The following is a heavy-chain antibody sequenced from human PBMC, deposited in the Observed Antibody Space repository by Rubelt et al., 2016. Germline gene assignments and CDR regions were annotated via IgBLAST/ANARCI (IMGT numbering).Heavy chain of an antibody. D-gene: IGHD6-13*01. Sequence: EVQLVESGGGLVQPGGSLRLSCAASGFTFSSYAMSWVRQAPGKGLEWVSAISGSGGSTYYAESVKCRFTISRDNSKNTLYLRMNSLRAEDTAGDDCAKDGTAAGTGWFDPWGQGTLVTVSS. CDR3: AKDGTAAGTGWFDP. J-gene: IGHJ5*02. CDR2: ISGSGGST. CDR1: GFTFSSYA. V-gene: IGHV3-23*04.